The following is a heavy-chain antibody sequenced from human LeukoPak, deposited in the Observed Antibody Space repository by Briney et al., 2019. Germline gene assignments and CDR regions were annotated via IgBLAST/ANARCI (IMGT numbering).Heavy chain of an antibody. J-gene: IGHJ4*02. D-gene: IGHD6-19*01. V-gene: IGHV3-7*01. CDR1: GFTFTVYY. Sequence: PGGSLRLSCAASGFTFTVYYMSWVRQAPGKGLEWVANIKQDGSEKNYVDSVKGRFTISRDNAKNSLYLQMNSVRAEDTAVYYCARDDAVAGLYDYWGQGTLVTVSP. CDR2: IKQDGSEK. CDR3: ARDDAVAGLYDY.